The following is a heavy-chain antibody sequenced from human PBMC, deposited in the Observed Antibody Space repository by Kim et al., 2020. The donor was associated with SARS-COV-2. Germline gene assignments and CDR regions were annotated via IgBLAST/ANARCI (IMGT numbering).Heavy chain of an antibody. Sequence: SVKVSCKTSGDTFGKNAITWVRQAPGQGLEWMGNVIPIFDSTNYAQDVQGRVTITADESTNTAYMELRSLTSEDTAVYYCARDHIDLDAFDIWGQGTMITVSS. CDR1: GDTFGKNA. J-gene: IGHJ3*02. V-gene: IGHV1-69*13. CDR2: VIPIFDST. CDR3: ARDHIDLDAFDI. D-gene: IGHD2-21*01.